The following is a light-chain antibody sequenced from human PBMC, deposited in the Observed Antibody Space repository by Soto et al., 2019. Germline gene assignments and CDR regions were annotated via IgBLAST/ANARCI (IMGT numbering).Light chain of an antibody. CDR3: QHFGGTTFT. CDR1: ESTSGY. J-gene: IGKJ5*01. CDR2: DAS. V-gene: IGKV3-11*01. Sequence: EIVLTQSPATLSLSPGERATLSCRASESTSGYLAWYQQKPGRAPRLLIYDASNRATGIPARFSGSGSGTHFTLTISRLEPGDFAVYYCQHFGGTTFTFGQGTRLEIK.